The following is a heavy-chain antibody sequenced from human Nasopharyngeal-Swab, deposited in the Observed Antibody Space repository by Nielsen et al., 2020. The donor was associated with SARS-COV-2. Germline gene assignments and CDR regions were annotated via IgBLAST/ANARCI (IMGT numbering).Heavy chain of an antibody. CDR2: IYYSGST. J-gene: IGHJ4*02. CDR3: ARTWGPYSIYSSSWYVYYFDY. Sequence: WIRQPPEKGLEWIGCIYYSGSTYYNPSLKSRVTISVDTSMNQFSLKLSSVTAAETAVYYCARTWGPYSIYSSSWYVYYFDYWGQGTLVTVSS. V-gene: IGHV4-39*01. D-gene: IGHD6-13*01.